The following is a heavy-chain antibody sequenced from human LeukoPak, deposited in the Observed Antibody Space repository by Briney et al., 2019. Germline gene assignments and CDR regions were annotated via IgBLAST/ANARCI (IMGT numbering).Heavy chain of an antibody. Sequence: GGSLRLSCAASGFTFTTYTMTWVRQAPGEGLNWISSISGSGYSTFYSESVKGRFSISRDNSKNSVYLQMNSLRPDDTAVYYCARDWYCSSSICYTDRNWFDPWGQGTLVTVSS. J-gene: IGHJ5*02. D-gene: IGHD2-2*02. CDR3: ARDWYCSSSICYTDRNWFDP. CDR1: GFTFTTYT. V-gene: IGHV3-23*01. CDR2: ISGSGYST.